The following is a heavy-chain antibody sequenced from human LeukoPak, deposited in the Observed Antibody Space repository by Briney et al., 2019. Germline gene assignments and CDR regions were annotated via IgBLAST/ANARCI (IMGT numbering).Heavy chain of an antibody. CDR2: IYWDDDK. D-gene: IGHD3-9*01. J-gene: IGHJ4*02. CDR1: GFSLSTSGVG. CDR3: AHMAPYDILTGPFDY. Sequence: SGPTLVKPTQTPTLTCTFSGFSLSTSGVGVGWIRQPPGKALEWLALIYWDDDKRYSPSLQSRLTISKDTSKNQVVLTLTNMEPVDTATYYCAHMAPYDILTGPFDYWGQGTLVTVSS. V-gene: IGHV2-5*02.